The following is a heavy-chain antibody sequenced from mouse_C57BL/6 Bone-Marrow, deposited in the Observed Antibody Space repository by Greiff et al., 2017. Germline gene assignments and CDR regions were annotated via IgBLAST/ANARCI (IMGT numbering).Heavy chain of an antibody. CDR2: IDPSDSYT. CDR3: AREVIRDFFAY. V-gene: IGHV1-69*01. Sequence: QVLLQQPGAELVMPGASVKLSCKASGYTFTGYWMHWVQQRPGQGLEWVGEIDPSDSYTNYNQKFKGKFTLTVDKSSSTAYMQLSSLTSEDSAVYCCAREVIRDFFAYGGQGTLVTVSA. CDR1: GYTFTGYW. D-gene: IGHD2-12*01. J-gene: IGHJ3*01.